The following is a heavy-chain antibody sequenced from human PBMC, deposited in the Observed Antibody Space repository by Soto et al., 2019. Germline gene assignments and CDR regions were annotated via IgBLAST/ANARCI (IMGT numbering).Heavy chain of an antibody. CDR2: ISYDGSNK. CDR1: GFTFSSYA. CDR3: ARTRPSVWYFDL. J-gene: IGHJ2*01. Sequence: QVQLVESGGGVVQPGRSLRLSCAASGFTFSSYAMHWVRQAPGKGLEWVAVISYDGSNKYYADSVKGRFTISRDNSKNTLYLQMNSLRAEDTAVYYCARTRPSVWYFDLWGRGTLVTVSS. V-gene: IGHV3-30-3*01.